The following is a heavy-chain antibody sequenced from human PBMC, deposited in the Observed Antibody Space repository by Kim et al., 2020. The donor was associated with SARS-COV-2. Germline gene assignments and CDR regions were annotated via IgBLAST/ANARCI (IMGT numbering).Heavy chain of an antibody. D-gene: IGHD5-18*01. J-gene: IGHJ4*02. V-gene: IGHV3-23*01. CDR2: VSGSGDST. CDR1: GFTFSSYA. Sequence: GGSLRLSCAASGFTFSSYAMSWVRQAPGKGLEWVSAVSGSGDSTYYADSVKGRFTISRDNSKNTLYLQMNSLRAEDTAVYYCVKARGARVQLGHQWGQGTLVTVSS. CDR3: VKARGARVQLGHQ.